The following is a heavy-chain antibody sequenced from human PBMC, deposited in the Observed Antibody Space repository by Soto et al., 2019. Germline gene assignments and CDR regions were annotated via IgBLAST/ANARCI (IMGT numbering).Heavy chain of an antibody. CDR2: IYHSGST. Sequence: PSGTLSLSCAVCGGSMSSSNWWSWVRQPAGKGLEWIGDIYHSGSTNYNPSLKSRVTISVDKSKNQFSLKLSSVTAADTAVYYCARVPGAVGEDYFDYWGQGTLVTVSS. D-gene: IGHD1-26*01. CDR1: GGSMSSSNW. J-gene: IGHJ4*02. V-gene: IGHV4-4*02. CDR3: ARVPGAVGEDYFDY.